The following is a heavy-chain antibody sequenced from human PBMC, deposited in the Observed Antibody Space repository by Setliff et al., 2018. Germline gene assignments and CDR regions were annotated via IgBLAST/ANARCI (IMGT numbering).Heavy chain of an antibody. D-gene: IGHD1-1*01. CDR1: GDSISNDYW. V-gene: IGHV4-4*01. CDR2: INQSGTT. Sequence: LSLTCAVSGDSISNDYWWSWVRQPPERELEWIGEINQSGTTNYNPPLKGRATISVDNSKNQFSLNLNSVTVADTAVYFCARGVRTGHLDSWGQGTQITVSS. CDR3: ARGVRTGHLDS. J-gene: IGHJ4*02.